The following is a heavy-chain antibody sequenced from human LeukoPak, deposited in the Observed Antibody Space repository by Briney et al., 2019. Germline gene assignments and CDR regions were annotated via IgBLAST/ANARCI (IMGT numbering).Heavy chain of an antibody. D-gene: IGHD6-19*01. CDR3: ARDRSKQWLSWYFDL. CDR1: GGSISSGSYY. Sequence: SETLSLTCTVSGGSISSGSYYWSWIRQPAGKGLEWIGRIYTSGSTNYNPSLKSRVTISVDTSKNQFSLKLSSMTAADTAVYYCARDRSKQWLSWYFDLWGRGTLVTVSS. CDR2: IYTSGST. J-gene: IGHJ2*01. V-gene: IGHV4-61*02.